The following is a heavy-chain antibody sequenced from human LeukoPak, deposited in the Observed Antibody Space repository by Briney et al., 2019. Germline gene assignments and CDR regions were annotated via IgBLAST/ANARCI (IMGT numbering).Heavy chain of an antibody. CDR1: GFTVSSNY. Sequence: GGSLRLSCAASGFTVSSNYKSWVRQAPGKGLEWVSVIYSGGSTYYADSVKGRFTISRDNSKNTLYLQMNSLRAEDTAVYYCARGSTALSLDDWGQGTLVPVSS. J-gene: IGHJ4*02. V-gene: IGHV3-53*01. CDR3: ARGSTALSLDD. D-gene: IGHD5-18*01. CDR2: IYSGGST.